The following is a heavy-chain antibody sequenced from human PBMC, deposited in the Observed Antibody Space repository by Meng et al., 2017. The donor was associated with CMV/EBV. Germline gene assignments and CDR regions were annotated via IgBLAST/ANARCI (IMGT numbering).Heavy chain of an antibody. D-gene: IGHD1-20*01. CDR2: IIPIFGTA. CDR3: ASVTGIGWWYFDL. V-gene: IGHV1-69*12. CDR1: GGTLRSYA. Sequence: HVQRGQSGVEVNDPGSPVKVSCEVSGGTLRSYAISWVRQAPGQGLEWMGVIIPIFGTANYAQKFQGRVTITADESTSTAYMELSSLRSEDTAVYYCASVTGIGWWYFDLWGRGTLVTVSS. J-gene: IGHJ2*01.